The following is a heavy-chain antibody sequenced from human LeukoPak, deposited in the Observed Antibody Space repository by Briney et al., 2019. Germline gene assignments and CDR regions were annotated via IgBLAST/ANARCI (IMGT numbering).Heavy chain of an antibody. J-gene: IGHJ4*02. CDR3: ARSMSGYLFDS. CDR1: GFTFRNYE. CDR2: ISSSGGTI. D-gene: IGHD6-13*01. Sequence: PGGSLRLSCAASGFTFRNYELNWVRQAPEKGLEWVSYISSSGGTIYYADSVKGRFTISRDNAKNSLYLQMNSLRAEDTAVYYCARSMSGYLFDSWGQGTLVTVSS. V-gene: IGHV3-48*03.